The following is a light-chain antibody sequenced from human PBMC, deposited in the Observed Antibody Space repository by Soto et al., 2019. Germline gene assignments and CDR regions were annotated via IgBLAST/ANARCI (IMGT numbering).Light chain of an antibody. CDR1: QSISSY. CDR2: AAS. V-gene: IGKV1-39*01. J-gene: IGKJ2*01. CDR3: QQSYSNSYT. Sequence: DIQMTQSPSSLSASVGDRVTITCRASQSISSYLNWYQQKPGKAPKLLIYAASSLQSGVPSRFSGSGSGTDFNLTISSLQPEDFATYYCQQSYSNSYTFGQGTKLEIK.